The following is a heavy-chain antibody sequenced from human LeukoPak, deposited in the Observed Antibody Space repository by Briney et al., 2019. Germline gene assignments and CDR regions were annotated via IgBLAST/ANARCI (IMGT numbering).Heavy chain of an antibody. J-gene: IGHJ6*02. CDR2: IPYDGNNR. V-gene: IGHV3-30*18. CDR3: AKDLYSGYDFNTYYFYGMDV. CDR1: GFTFSSYG. D-gene: IGHD5-12*01. Sequence: PGGSLRLSCAASGFTFSSYGMHWVRQAPGKGLEWVAVIPYDGNNRLYADSVKGRFTISRDNSKNRLYLQLNSLRAEDTAVYYCAKDLYSGYDFNTYYFYGMDVWGQGTTVTVSS.